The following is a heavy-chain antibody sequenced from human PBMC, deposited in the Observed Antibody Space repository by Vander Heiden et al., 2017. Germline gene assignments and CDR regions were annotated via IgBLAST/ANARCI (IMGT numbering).Heavy chain of an antibody. Sequence: EVQLLESGGGLVQPGGSLRRSCAASGFTFGTYAMSWVRQAPGKGLEWVSAISGSGGSTYYADSVKGRFTISRDNSKNTLYLQMNSLRAEDTAVYYCAKGVFGTTMPWFDPWGQGTLVTVSS. J-gene: IGHJ5*02. CDR1: GFTFGTYA. V-gene: IGHV3-23*01. CDR2: ISGSGGST. CDR3: AKGVFGTTMPWFDP. D-gene: IGHD2-2*01.